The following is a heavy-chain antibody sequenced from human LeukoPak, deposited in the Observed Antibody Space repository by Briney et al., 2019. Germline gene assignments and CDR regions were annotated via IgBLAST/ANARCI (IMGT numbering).Heavy chain of an antibody. CDR1: GGSFSGYY. D-gene: IGHD3-16*01. V-gene: IGHV4-34*01. Sequence: SETLSLTCAVYGGSFSGYYWSWIRQPPGKGLEWIGEINHSGSTNYNPSLKSRVTISVDTSKNQFSLKLSSVTAADTAVYYCARFNYDYVWGGTWFDPWGQGTLVTVSS. CDR3: ARFNYDYVWGGTWFDP. J-gene: IGHJ5*02. CDR2: INHSGST.